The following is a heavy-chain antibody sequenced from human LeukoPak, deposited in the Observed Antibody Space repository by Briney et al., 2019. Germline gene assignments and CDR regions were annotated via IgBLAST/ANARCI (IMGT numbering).Heavy chain of an antibody. J-gene: IGHJ5*02. Sequence: GASVKVSCKASGGTFSSYAISWVRQAPGQGLEWMGGIIPIFGTANYAQKFQGRVTITADESTSTAYMELSSLRSEDTAVYYCARDYLEYGDDGHGTWGQGTLVTVSS. D-gene: IGHD4-17*01. V-gene: IGHV1-69*13. CDR2: IIPIFGTA. CDR3: ARDYLEYGDDGHGT. CDR1: GGTFSSYA.